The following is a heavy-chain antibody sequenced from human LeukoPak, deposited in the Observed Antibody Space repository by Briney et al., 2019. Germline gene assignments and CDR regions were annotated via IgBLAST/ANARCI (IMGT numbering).Heavy chain of an antibody. V-gene: IGHV3-23*01. CDR1: GFTFSSYA. CDR2: ISGSGGST. D-gene: IGHD1-26*01. J-gene: IGHJ4*02. CDR3: AKDVSTQKWELGDY. Sequence: GGSLRLSCAASGFTFSSYAMSWVRQAPGKGLEWVSAISGSGGSTYYADSVEGRFTISRDNSKNTLYLQMNSLRAEDTAVYYCAKDVSTQKWELGDYWGQGTLVTVSS.